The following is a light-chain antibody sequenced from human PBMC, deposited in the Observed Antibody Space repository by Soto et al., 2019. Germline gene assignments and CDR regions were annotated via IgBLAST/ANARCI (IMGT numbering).Light chain of an antibody. J-gene: IGKJ1*01. V-gene: IGKV3-20*01. CDR1: QSISNY. Sequence: ELVLTQSPATRSLSPGERDTRSCRTSQSISNYLAWYQHKPGQAPRLLIYGASNRATGIPDRFSGSGSGTDFTLTISRLELEDFAVYYCQQYGSSGTFGQGTKVDIK. CDR2: GAS. CDR3: QQYGSSGT.